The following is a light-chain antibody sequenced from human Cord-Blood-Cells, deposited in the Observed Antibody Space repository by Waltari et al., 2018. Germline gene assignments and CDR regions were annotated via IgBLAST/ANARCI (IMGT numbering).Light chain of an antibody. CDR2: QDS. CDR3: QAWDSSKVV. Sequence: SYELTQPPSVSVSPGQTASITCSGDKLGDKYACWYQQKPGQSPVLVIYQDSKRPSGIPMRFSGSNSGNTATLTISGTQAMDEADYYCQAWDSSKVVFGGGTKLTVL. V-gene: IGLV3-1*01. CDR1: KLGDKY. J-gene: IGLJ2*01.